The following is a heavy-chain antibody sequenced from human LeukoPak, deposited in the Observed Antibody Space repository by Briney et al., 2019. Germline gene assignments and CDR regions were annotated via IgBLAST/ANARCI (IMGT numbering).Heavy chain of an antibody. Sequence: ASVKVSCKASGGTFSSYTFSWVRQAPGQGLEWMGWISAYNGNTNYAQKLQGRVTMTTDTSTSTVYMELSSLRSEDTAVYYCARVMVRGVSFDYWGQGTLVTVSS. CDR3: ARVMVRGVSFDY. CDR1: GGTFSSYT. J-gene: IGHJ4*02. V-gene: IGHV1-18*01. CDR2: ISAYNGNT. D-gene: IGHD3-10*01.